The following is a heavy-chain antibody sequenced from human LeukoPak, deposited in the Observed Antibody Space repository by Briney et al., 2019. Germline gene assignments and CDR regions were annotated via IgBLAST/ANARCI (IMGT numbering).Heavy chain of an antibody. Sequence: SETLSLTCTVSGGSISSGGYYWSWIRQHPGKGLEWIGYIYYSGSTYYNPSLKSRVTISVDTSKNQFSLKLSSVTAADTAVYYCARTPNYYDSSGYHFDYWGQGTLVTVSS. CDR3: ARTPNYYDSSGYHFDY. J-gene: IGHJ4*02. CDR1: GGSISSGGYY. V-gene: IGHV4-31*03. CDR2: IYYSGST. D-gene: IGHD3-22*01.